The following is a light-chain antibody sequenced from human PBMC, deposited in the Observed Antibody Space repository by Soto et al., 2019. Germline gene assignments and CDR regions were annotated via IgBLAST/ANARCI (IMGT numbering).Light chain of an antibody. CDR3: VSYTTSSTVV. V-gene: IGLV2-14*03. J-gene: IGLJ3*02. CDR2: NVS. CDR1: SSDIGGYNF. Sequence: QSALTQPASVSGSPGQSITISCIGTSSDIGGYNFVSWYQHHPGKPPKLMISNVSQRPSGVSSRFSGSKSGSTASLTISGLQGGDEAFYYCVSYTTSSTVVFGGGTKLTVL.